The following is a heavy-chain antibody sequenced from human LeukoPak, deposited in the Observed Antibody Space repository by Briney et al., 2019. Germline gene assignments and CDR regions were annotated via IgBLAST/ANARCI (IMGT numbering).Heavy chain of an antibody. V-gene: IGHV3-74*01. CDR3: ASSGRGGAFDI. CDR1: GFTFSSYW. J-gene: IGHJ3*02. CDR2: IYSDGSRT. D-gene: IGHD1-26*01. Sequence: GGSLRLSCAASGFTFSSYWMHWVRQGPGKGLVWVSRIYSDGSRTNNADSVKGRFTISGDNANNTLYLQQNSLRADDTAVYYCASSGRGGAFDIWGQGTMVTVSS.